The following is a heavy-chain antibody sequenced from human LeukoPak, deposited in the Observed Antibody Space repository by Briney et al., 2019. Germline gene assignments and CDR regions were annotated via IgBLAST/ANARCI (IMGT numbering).Heavy chain of an antibody. CDR3: ARGLQRWLQLYVY. J-gene: IGHJ4*02. D-gene: IGHD5-24*01. V-gene: IGHV3-48*01. Sequence: GGSLRLSCAASGFTFSSYSMNWVRQAPGKGLEWVSYISSSSSTIYYADSVKGRFTISRDNAKNSLYLQMNSLRAEDTAVYYCARGLQRWLQLYVYWGQGTLVTVSS. CDR1: GFTFSSYS. CDR2: ISSSSSTI.